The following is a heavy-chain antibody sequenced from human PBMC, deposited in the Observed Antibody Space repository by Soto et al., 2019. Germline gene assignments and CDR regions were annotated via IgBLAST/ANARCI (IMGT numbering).Heavy chain of an antibody. CDR2: VHYSGAT. CDR3: ARDLSGGSSWYEFDS. CDR1: GDSIRSSY. V-gene: IGHV4-59*01. J-gene: IGHJ4*02. D-gene: IGHD6-13*01. Sequence: PSETLSLTCTVSGDSIRSSYWSWVRQPPGKGLEWIGYVHYSGATNSNPSLKSRVTISADTSKNQFSLKVVSVTPSDTAVYFCARDLSGGSSWYEFDSWGPGILVTAPQ.